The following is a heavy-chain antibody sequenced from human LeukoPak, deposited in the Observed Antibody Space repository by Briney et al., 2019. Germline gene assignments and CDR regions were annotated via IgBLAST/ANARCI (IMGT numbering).Heavy chain of an antibody. CDR2: IKQDGSEK. CDR1: RFTFISCR. J-gene: IGHJ4*02. CDR3: ARDKSGPYY. D-gene: IGHD3-3*01. V-gene: IGHV3-7*04. Sequence: GESLKISCAASRFTFISCRRSGRRQAPGKGLEWVANIKQDGSEKYYVDSVKGRFTISRDDAKNSLYLQMNSLRAEDTAVYYYARDKSGPYYWGQGTLVTVSS.